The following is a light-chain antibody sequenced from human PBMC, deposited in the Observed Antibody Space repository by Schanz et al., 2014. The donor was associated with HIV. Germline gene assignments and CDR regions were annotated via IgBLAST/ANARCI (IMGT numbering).Light chain of an antibody. Sequence: QSALTQPASVSGSPGQSITISCTGTSSDVGAYNYVSWYQQHPGEAPKVMIYDVSNRPSGVSNRFSGSKSGNTASLTISGLQTEDEAHYYCSSYTSANTLLFGGGTKLTVL. CDR1: SSDVGAYNY. CDR3: SSYTSANTLL. V-gene: IGLV2-14*03. J-gene: IGLJ3*02. CDR2: DVS.